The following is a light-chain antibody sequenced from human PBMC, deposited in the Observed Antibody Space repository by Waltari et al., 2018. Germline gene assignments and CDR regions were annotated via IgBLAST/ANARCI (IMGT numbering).Light chain of an antibody. CDR1: QSVTSNY. J-gene: IGKJ5*01. V-gene: IGKV3-20*01. CDR3: QQYGSSST. CDR2: GAA. Sequence: IVLKQSPCTPAWSPEKVGDPSCRASQSVTSNYFVWYQQKPGQAPRLLIYGAASRATGIPDRFSGSGSGTDFTLTISRLEPEDFAVYYCQQYGSSSTFGQGTRLEIK.